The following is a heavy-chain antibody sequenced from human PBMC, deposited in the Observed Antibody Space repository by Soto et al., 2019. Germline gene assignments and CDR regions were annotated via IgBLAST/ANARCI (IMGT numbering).Heavy chain of an antibody. V-gene: IGHV4-4*02. CDR1: GGSISNSKW. Sequence: QVQLQESGPGLVKPSGTLSLTCAVSGGSISNSKWWSWVRQPPGKGLEWIGEIYHSGSTNYNPSLKMRVTISVHKSKNQFSLKLSSVTAADTAVYYCASDLETWFGDRAYNWFDPWGQGTLVTVSS. D-gene: IGHD3-10*01. CDR3: ASDLETWFGDRAYNWFDP. CDR2: IYHSGST. J-gene: IGHJ5*02.